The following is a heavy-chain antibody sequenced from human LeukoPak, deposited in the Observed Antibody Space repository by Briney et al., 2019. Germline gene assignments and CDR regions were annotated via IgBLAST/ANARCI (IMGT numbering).Heavy chain of an antibody. D-gene: IGHD1-26*01. CDR2: ISSSSSYI. CDR1: GFTFSSYS. CDR3: ARDPYSGSYGDYYYYYVDV. Sequence: GGSLRLSCAASGFTFSSYSMNWVRQAPGKGLEWVSSISSSSSYIYYADSVKGRFTISRDNAKSSLYLQMNSLRDEDTAVYYCARDPYSGSYGDYYYYYVDVWGKGTTVTISS. V-gene: IGHV3-21*01. J-gene: IGHJ6*03.